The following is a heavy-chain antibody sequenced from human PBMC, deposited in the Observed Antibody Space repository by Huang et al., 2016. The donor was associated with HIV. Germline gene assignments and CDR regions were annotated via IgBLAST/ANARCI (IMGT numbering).Heavy chain of an antibody. CDR1: GYTFTNYA. CDR2: MNPNTGNT. J-gene: IGHJ4*02. Sequence: VHLVQSGAEVKKPGASVNVSCKASGYTFTNYAINWVRQAPGRGREWMVWMNPNTGNTGYAQSFQGRVTSTRKTSITTAYMELTSLTSEDTAVYYCARSAYGDLDYWGLGTLVIVSS. V-gene: IGHV1-8*03. CDR3: ARSAYGDLDY. D-gene: IGHD4-17*01.